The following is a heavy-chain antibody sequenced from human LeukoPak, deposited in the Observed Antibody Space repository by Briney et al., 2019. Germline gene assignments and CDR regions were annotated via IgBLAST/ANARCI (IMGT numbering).Heavy chain of an antibody. CDR1: GFTFSSYS. CDR3: ARAYYYDSSGYPHFDY. D-gene: IGHD3-22*01. J-gene: IGHJ4*02. CDR2: ISSSSSTI. Sequence: GGSLRLSCAASGFTFSSYSMNWVRQAPGKGLEWVSYISSSSSTIYYADSVKGRFTISRDNAKNSLYLQMNSLRAEDTAVYYCARAYYYDSSGYPHFDYWGQGTLVTVSS. V-gene: IGHV3-48*04.